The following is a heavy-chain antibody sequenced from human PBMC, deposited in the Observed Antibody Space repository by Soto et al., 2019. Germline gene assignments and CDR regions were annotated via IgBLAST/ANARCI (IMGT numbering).Heavy chain of an antibody. J-gene: IGHJ6*02. Sequence: GESLKISCKGSGYSFTSYWISWVRQMPGKGPEWMGRIDPSDSYTNYSPSFQGHVTISADKSISTAYLQWSSLKASDTAMYYCARLGYDILTGYYVLPSDVWGQGTTVTVSS. CDR2: IDPSDSYT. D-gene: IGHD3-9*01. CDR1: GYSFTSYW. V-gene: IGHV5-10-1*01. CDR3: ARLGYDILTGYYVLPSDV.